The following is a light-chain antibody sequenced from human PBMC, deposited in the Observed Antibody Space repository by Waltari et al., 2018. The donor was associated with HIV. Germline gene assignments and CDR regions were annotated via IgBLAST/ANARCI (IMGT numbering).Light chain of an antibody. CDR2: TAS. V-gene: IGKV1-39*01. Sequence: DSQMTQSRSSLSASGGDTVTLACRARQTISSSLNWYQQTPGKAPRLLISTASTLQSGVPSRFSGSGSGTDFTLTISSLQPDDFATYYCQQSFSFPLSFGPGTRVDIK. CDR1: QTISSS. CDR3: QQSFSFPLS. J-gene: IGKJ3*01.